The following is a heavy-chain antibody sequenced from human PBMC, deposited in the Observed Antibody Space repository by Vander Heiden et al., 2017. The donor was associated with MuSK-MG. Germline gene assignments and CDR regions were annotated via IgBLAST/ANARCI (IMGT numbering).Heavy chain of an antibody. V-gene: IGHV4-59*01. Sequence: QVQLQESGPRLVKPSETLSLTCTVSGGPINSYYWSWIRQPPGKGLEWIGYIHYSGGTNYNPSLKSRVTISVDTSKNQFSRKLSSVTTADTAVYYCARGITQWTNSYVLWGQGTLVTVSS. CDR1: GGPINSYY. J-gene: IGHJ4*02. D-gene: IGHD2-21*01. CDR2: IHYSGGT. CDR3: ARGITQWTNSYVL.